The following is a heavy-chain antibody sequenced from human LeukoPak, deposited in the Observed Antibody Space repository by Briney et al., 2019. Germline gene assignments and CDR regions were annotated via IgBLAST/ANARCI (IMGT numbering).Heavy chain of an antibody. CDR1: GDSISSSNW. J-gene: IGHJ5*02. CDR3: ARKTYDSGTYFGS. V-gene: IGHV4-4*02. CDR2: IYHSGST. Sequence: SETLSLTCAVSGDSISSSNWWCWVRQPPGKGLEWIGEIYHSGSTNYNSSLKSRVTISVDKSTNQFSLNLSSVTAADTAVYYCARKTYDSGTYFGSWGQGTLVTVSS. D-gene: IGHD3-10*01.